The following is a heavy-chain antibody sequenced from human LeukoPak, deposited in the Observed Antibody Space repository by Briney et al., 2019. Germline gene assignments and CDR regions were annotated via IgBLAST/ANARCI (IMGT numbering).Heavy chain of an antibody. Sequence: PSETLSLTCTVSGGSISSSSYYWGWIRQPPGKGLERIGSIYYSGSTYYNPSLKSRVTISVDTSKNQFSLKLSSVTAADTAVYYCARHKGGYYYGSGSDPLDYWGQGTLVTVSS. CDR3: ARHKGGYYYGSGSDPLDY. J-gene: IGHJ4*02. D-gene: IGHD3-10*01. V-gene: IGHV4-39*01. CDR1: GGSISSSSYY. CDR2: IYYSGST.